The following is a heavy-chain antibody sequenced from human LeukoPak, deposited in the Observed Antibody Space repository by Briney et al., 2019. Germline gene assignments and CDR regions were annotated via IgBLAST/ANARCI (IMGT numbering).Heavy chain of an antibody. Sequence: GGSLRLSCAASGFTFNLYWIHWVRQAPGKGLEWLSRISDDGTTTNYADSVKGRFTISRDNAKNTLYLQMNSLRVDDTAVYSCARDSRYYYGSGSYQPYWFDPWGQGTLVTVSS. CDR2: ISDDGTTT. CDR1: GFTFNLYW. V-gene: IGHV3-74*01. CDR3: ARDSRYYYGSGSYQPYWFDP. J-gene: IGHJ5*02. D-gene: IGHD3-10*01.